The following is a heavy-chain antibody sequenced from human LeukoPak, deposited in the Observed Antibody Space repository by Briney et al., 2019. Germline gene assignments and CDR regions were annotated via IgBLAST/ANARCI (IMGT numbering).Heavy chain of an antibody. V-gene: IGHV3-30-3*01. CDR3: AGDIGYDSSGYYSPPTDY. Sequence: PGGSLRLSCAASGFTFSSYAMHWVRQAPGKGLEWVAVISYDGSNKYYADSVKGRFTISRDNSKNTLYLQMNSLRAEDTAVYYCAGDIGYDSSGYYSPPTDYWGQGTLVTVSS. D-gene: IGHD3-22*01. CDR2: ISYDGSNK. CDR1: GFTFSSYA. J-gene: IGHJ4*02.